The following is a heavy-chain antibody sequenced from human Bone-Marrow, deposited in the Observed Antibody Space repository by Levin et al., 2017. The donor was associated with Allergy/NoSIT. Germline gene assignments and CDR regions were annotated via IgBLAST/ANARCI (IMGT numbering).Heavy chain of an antibody. CDR2: IWYDGSNE. Sequence: GGSLRLSCATSGFTFTTYAIHWVRQAPGKGLEWVAVIWYDGSNEYYADSVRGRFTISRDNSKNTLYLQMNSLRAEDTAVYYCARDSVQVVEPAPDDNNQPSILTDVWGQGTTVIVSS. J-gene: IGHJ6*02. V-gene: IGHV3-33*01. D-gene: IGHD3-22*01. CDR1: GFTFTTYA. CDR3: ARDSVQVVEPAPDDNNQPSILTDV.